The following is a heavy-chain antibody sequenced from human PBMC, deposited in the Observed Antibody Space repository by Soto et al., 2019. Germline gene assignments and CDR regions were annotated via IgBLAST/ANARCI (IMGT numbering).Heavy chain of an antibody. Sequence: EVHLLESGGGLVKPGGSLRLSCAVSGFTFSTCTMNWVRQAPGEGLEWVSSISPSTSHIYYADSVKGRFTISRDNAKNSLFLQMNSLRADDTAVYYCSGCSGGACHQNYGMDVWGQGTTVTVSS. V-gene: IGHV3-21*01. J-gene: IGHJ6*02. D-gene: IGHD2-15*01. CDR3: SGCSGGACHQNYGMDV. CDR1: GFTFSTCT. CDR2: ISPSTSHI.